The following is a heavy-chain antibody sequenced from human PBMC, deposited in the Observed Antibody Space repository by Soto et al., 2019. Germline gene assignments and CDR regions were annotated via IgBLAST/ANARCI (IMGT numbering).Heavy chain of an antibody. D-gene: IGHD2-15*01. Sequence: GGSLRLSCAASGFTFSSYAMSWVRQAPGKGLEWVSAISGSGGSTYYADSVKGRFTISRDNAKNSLNLQMNSLRAEDTAVYYCARSTRWYLDYWGQGSLVTVSS. CDR1: GFTFSSYA. V-gene: IGHV3-23*01. CDR3: ARSTRWYLDY. J-gene: IGHJ4*02. CDR2: ISGSGGST.